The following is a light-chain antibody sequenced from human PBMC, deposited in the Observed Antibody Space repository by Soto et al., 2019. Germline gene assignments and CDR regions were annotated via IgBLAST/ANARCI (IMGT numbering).Light chain of an antibody. CDR1: SSDVGGYNY. V-gene: IGLV2-14*01. Sequence: QSVLTQPASVAGSPGQTITISCTGTSSDVGGYNYVSWYQQQPGKAPKFMIYDVTNRPSGVSNRFSGSKSGNTASLTISGLQAEDEADYYCCSYTTSNNRQIVFGTGTKLTVL. CDR2: DVT. J-gene: IGLJ1*01. CDR3: CSYTTSNNRQIV.